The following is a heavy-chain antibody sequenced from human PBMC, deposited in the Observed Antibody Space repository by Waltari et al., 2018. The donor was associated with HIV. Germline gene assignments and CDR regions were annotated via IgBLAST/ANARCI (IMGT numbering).Heavy chain of an antibody. CDR1: GGSFSGYY. V-gene: IGHV4-34*01. CDR2: VNHVGRT. Sequence: QVHLEQWGTGLLRPSETLSLTCAVYGGSFSGYYWSWIRQSPGGGLEWIGEVNHVGRTNYSPSLKGRVTVSVDTSKNQFSLTMRSVTAADTAVYYCARDSAPGLAVDDDDGEFFYYGLDVWGQGTTVNVSS. D-gene: IGHD6-19*01. CDR3: ARDSAPGLAVDDDDGEFFYYGLDV. J-gene: IGHJ6*01.